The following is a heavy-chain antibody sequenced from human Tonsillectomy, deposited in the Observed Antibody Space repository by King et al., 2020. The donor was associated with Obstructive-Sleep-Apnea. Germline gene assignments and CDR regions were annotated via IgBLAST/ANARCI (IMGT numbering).Heavy chain of an antibody. J-gene: IGHJ4*02. V-gene: IGHV2-70*11. Sequence: VTLKESGPALVKPTQTLTLTCTFSGFSLSTSGMCVSWIRQPPGKALEWLARIDWDDDKYYSTSLKPRLTISKDTSKNQVVLTMTNMDPVDTATYYCASGNILTGYDYWGQGTLVTVSS. CDR1: GFSLSTSGMC. CDR2: IDWDDDK. D-gene: IGHD3-9*01. CDR3: ASGNILTGYDY.